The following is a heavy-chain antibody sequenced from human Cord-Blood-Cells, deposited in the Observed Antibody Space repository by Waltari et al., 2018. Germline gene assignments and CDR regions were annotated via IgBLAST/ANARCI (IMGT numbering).Heavy chain of an antibody. D-gene: IGHD4-17*01. CDR1: GGSFSGYY. Sequence: QVQLQQWGAGLLKPSETLSLTCAVYGGSFSGYYWSWLPQPPGKGLEWIGEINHSGSTNYNPSLKSRVTISVDTSKNQFSLKLSSVTAADTAVYYCARGRTVTNRYFDYWGQGTLVTVSS. CDR3: ARGRTVTNRYFDY. CDR2: INHSGST. J-gene: IGHJ4*02. V-gene: IGHV4-34*01.